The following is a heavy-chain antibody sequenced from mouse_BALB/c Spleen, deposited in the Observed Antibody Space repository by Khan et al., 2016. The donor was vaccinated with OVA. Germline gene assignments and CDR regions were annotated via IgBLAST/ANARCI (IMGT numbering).Heavy chain of an antibody. CDR3: TRDRIDY. CDR2: INPTSGYT. CDR1: GYTFTPYW. J-gene: IGHJ2*01. Sequence: QVQLKQSGAERAKPGASVKMSCKASGYTFTPYWMHWVKQRPGQGLEWIGYINPTSGYTDYNEKFEDRATLSADKSSSTAYMQLSSLTSEDSAVYYCTRDRIDYWGQGTTLTVSS. V-gene: IGHV1-7*01.